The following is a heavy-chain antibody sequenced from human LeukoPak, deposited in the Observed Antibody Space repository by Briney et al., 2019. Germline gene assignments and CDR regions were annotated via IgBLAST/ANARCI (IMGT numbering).Heavy chain of an antibody. V-gene: IGHV1-18*01. Sequence: GASVKVSCKASGYTFTSYGISWVRQAPGQGLEWMGWISAYNGNTNYAQKLQGRVTMTTDTSTSTAYMELRSLRSDDTAVYYCARDRGSITMVRGNNWFDPWGQGTLVTVSS. CDR2: ISAYNGNT. D-gene: IGHD3-10*01. CDR3: ARDRGSITMVRGNNWFDP. J-gene: IGHJ5*02. CDR1: GYTFTSYG.